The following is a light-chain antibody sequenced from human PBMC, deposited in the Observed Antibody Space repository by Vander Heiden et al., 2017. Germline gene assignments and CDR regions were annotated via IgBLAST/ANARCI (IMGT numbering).Light chain of an antibody. CDR1: QSVLYSSNNKNY. Sequence: DILMPQSPDSLAVSLGERATINCKSSQSVLYSSNNKNYLAWYRQKPGQPPELLIYWASTRESGVPDRFSGSGSGTDFTLTISSLQAEDVAVYYCQQYYTTLTFGQGTRLEIK. V-gene: IGKV4-1*01. CDR3: QQYYTTLT. J-gene: IGKJ5*01. CDR2: WAS.